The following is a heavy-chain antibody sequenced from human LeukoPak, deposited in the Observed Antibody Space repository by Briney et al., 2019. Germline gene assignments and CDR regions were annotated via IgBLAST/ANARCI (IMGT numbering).Heavy chain of an antibody. CDR2: IYYSGST. V-gene: IGHV4-39*01. CDR3: TRWTEATTEDR. CDR1: GGSISSSSYY. J-gene: IGHJ5*02. D-gene: IGHD5-12*01. Sequence: KPSETLSLTCTVSGGSISSSSYYWGWIRQPPGKGLEWIGSIYYSGSTYYNPSLKSRVTISVDTSKNQFSLKLSSVTAADTAVYYCTRWTEATTEDRWGQGTLVTVSS.